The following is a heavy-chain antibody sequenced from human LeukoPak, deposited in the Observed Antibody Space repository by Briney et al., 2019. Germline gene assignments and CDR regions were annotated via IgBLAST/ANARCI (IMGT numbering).Heavy chain of an antibody. CDR2: IKQDGSEK. V-gene: IGHV3-7*01. D-gene: IGHD3-22*01. J-gene: IGHJ5*02. CDR1: GFTFSSYW. CDR3: ARWIGYYDSSGYNNWFDP. Sequence: GGSLRLSCAASGFTFSSYWMSWVRQAPGKGLEWVANIKQDGSEKYYVDSVKGRFTISRDNAKNSLYLQMNSPRAEDTAVYYCARWIGYYDSSGYNNWFDPWGQGTLVTVSS.